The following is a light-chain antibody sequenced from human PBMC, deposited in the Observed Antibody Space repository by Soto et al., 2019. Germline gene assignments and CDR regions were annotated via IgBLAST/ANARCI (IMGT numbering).Light chain of an antibody. CDR1: SSDIGDYNY. CDR2: DVT. V-gene: IGLV2-14*03. Sequence: QSALTQPASVSGSPGQSITISCTGASSDIGDYNYVSWYQQHPGKVPKLMIYDVTNRPSGVSNRFSGSKSGNTASLTISGLQADDEADYYCSSYTRSGIPGVLFGGGTKLTVL. J-gene: IGLJ2*01. CDR3: SSYTRSGIPGVL.